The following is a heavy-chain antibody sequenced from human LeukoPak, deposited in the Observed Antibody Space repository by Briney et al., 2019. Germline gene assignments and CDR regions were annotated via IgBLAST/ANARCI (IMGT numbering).Heavy chain of an antibody. J-gene: IGHJ4*02. Sequence: GGSLRLSCAAFGFTFSSYSMNWVRQAPGKGLQWVSSISSSSSCIYYADSVKGRFIISRDNDKNLMYLQMNSLRAEDTAVYYCARAKEVAGYFDYWGQGTLVTVSS. CDR2: ISSSSSCI. CDR1: GFTFSSYS. V-gene: IGHV3-21*01. CDR3: ARAKEVAGYFDY. D-gene: IGHD6-19*01.